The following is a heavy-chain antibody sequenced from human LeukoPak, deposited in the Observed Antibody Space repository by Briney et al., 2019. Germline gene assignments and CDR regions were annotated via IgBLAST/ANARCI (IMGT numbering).Heavy chain of an antibody. CDR1: GFTFSSYG. CDR3: ARSFSSSWFDP. J-gene: IGHJ5*02. V-gene: IGHV3-23*05. D-gene: IGHD6-13*01. Sequence: GGSLRLSCAASGFTFSSYGMSWVRQAPGKGLEWVSAIETGGASTYYADSVKGRFTISRDNSKNTLYLQMNSLRAEDTAVYYCARSFSSSWFDPWGQGTLVTVSS. CDR2: IETGGAST.